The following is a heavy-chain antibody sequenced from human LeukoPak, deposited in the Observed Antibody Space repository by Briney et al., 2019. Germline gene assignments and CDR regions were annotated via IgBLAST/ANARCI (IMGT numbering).Heavy chain of an antibody. CDR2: VNHSGGT. CDR1: GGSFSGYS. J-gene: IGHJ4*02. V-gene: IGHV4-34*01. Sequence: SGTLSLTCSVYGGSFSGYSWSWIRQPPGKGLEWLGDVNHSGGTSYNPSLKSRLTISEDTSKRQLSLKLSSVTAADTAVYYCARHPRITYYYDSSPFDYWGQGTLVTVSS. D-gene: IGHD3-22*01. CDR3: ARHPRITYYYDSSPFDY.